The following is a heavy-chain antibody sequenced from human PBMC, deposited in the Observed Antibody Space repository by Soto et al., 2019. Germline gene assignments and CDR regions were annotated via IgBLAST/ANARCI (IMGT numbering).Heavy chain of an antibody. CDR3: ARAPPGYDSSGPGY. Sequence: GGSLRLSCAASGFTFSSYWMIWVRQAPGKGLEWVANIKQDGSEKYYVDSVKGRFTISRDNAKNSLYLQMNSLRAEDTAVYYCARAPPGYDSSGPGYWGQGTLVTVSS. CDR2: IKQDGSEK. J-gene: IGHJ4*02. CDR1: GFTFSSYW. V-gene: IGHV3-7*03. D-gene: IGHD3-22*01.